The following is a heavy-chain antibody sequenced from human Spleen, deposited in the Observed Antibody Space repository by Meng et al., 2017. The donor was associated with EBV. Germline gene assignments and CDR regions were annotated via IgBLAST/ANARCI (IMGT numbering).Heavy chain of an antibody. V-gene: IGHV2-5*02. CDR1: GCSLXPXGVA. J-gene: IGHJ4*02. CDR3: VHTSTPSSWQPDF. Sequence: PTPPLQPXCTLSGCSLXPXGVAVGLIRQPPGKPLEWLALIYWDDDKRYSPSLENRLTITRGTSRNQVVLTITNVDPADTGTYFCVHTSTPSSWQPDFWGQGILXTVSS. D-gene: IGHD6-13*01. CDR2: IYWDDDK.